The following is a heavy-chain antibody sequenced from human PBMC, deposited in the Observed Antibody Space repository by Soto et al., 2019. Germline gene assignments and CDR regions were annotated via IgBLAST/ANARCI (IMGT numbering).Heavy chain of an antibody. D-gene: IGHD5-12*01. CDR1: GFTFDDYT. CDR2: ISWDGGST. V-gene: IGHV3-43*01. Sequence: PGGSLRLSCAASGFTFDDYTMHWVRQAPGKGLEWVSLISWDGGSTYYADSVKGRFTISRDNSKNSLYLQMNSLRTEDTALYYCAKDTDGIVAHTTSNRHGEFDYWGQGTQVTVSS. J-gene: IGHJ4*02. CDR3: AKDTDGIVAHTTSNRHGEFDY.